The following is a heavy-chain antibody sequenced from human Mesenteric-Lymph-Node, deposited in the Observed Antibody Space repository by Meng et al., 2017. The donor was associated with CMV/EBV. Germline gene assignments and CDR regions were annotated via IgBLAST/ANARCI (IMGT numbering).Heavy chain of an antibody. Sequence: WVRQATGQGLEWMGGIITIFHTTNYAQKFHGRVKITEDEYTSTVYMELSSLRSEDTAVYYCARTESPRNTKNFWSFSQRGWFDPWGQGTLVTVSS. CDR3: ARTESPRNTKNFWSFSQRGWFDP. D-gene: IGHD3-3*01. J-gene: IGHJ5*02. CDR2: IITIFHTT. V-gene: IGHV1-69*01.